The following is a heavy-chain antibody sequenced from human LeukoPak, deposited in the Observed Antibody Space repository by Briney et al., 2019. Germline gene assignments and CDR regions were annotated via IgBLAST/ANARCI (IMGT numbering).Heavy chain of an antibody. V-gene: IGHV4-4*02. CDR3: AGGPVLRYFDWLSRYYYYYYMDV. CDR1: GGSISSSNW. Sequence: ETSETLSLTCAVSGGSISSSNWWSWVRQPPGKGLEWIGEIYHSGSTNYNPSLKSRVTISVDKSKNQFSLKLSSVTAADTAVYYCAGGPVLRYFDWLSRYYYYYYMDVWGKGTTVTVSS. J-gene: IGHJ6*03. D-gene: IGHD3-9*01. CDR2: IYHSGST.